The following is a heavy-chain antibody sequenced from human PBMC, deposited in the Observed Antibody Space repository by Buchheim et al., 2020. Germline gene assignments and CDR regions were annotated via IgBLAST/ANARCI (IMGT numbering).Heavy chain of an antibody. V-gene: IGHV3-15*07. D-gene: IGHD6-19*01. CDR2: IQSKTDGGTT. J-gene: IGHJ4*01. CDR1: GFTFSNTW. CDR3: STEDTADFDY. Sequence: EVQLVESGGGLVKPGGSLRLSCAASGFTFSNTWMNWVRQAPGKGLEWVGRIQSKTDGGTTDYAAPVKGRFTISREDPKNMLYLQMNSLKIEDTAVYYCSTEDTADFDYWGQGTL.